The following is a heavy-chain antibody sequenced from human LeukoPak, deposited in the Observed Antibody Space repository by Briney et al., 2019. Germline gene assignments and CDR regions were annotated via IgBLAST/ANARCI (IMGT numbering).Heavy chain of an antibody. V-gene: IGHV3-30-3*01. J-gene: IGHJ6*02. CDR2: ILYDGNNK. CDR1: GFTFSSYW. D-gene: IGHD5-18*01. Sequence: GGSLRLSCAASGFTFSSYWMGWVRQAPGKGLEWVAVILYDGNNKYYADSVKGRFTISRDNSKNTLYLQMNSLRAEDTAVYYCARGRKYSYGTYYYGLDVWGQGTTVAVCS. CDR3: ARGRKYSYGTYYYGLDV.